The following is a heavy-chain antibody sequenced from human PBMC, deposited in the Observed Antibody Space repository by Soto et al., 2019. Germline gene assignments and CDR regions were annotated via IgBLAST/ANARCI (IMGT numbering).Heavy chain of an antibody. CDR1: GISQSHHH. V-gene: IGHV3-66*01. CDR3: ARDDSSSLYYFDY. D-gene: IGHD6-13*01. Sequence: EVQLVESGGGLVQPGGPLTLLCVSSGISQSHHHLSCVREAPGKGLEGFSVIYSGGNTHYADSVKVRFTISRDNAKNTLYLQMNSLRAEDTAVYYCARDDSSSLYYFDYWGQGTLVTVSS. CDR2: IYSGGNT. J-gene: IGHJ4*02.